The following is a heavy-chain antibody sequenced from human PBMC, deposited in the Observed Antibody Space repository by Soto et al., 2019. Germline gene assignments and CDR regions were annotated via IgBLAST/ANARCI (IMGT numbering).Heavy chain of an antibody. V-gene: IGHV4-39*01. CDR2: IYYSGST. J-gene: IGHJ5*02. D-gene: IGHD2-8*01. CDR1: GGSISSSSYY. Sequence: PSETLSLTCTVSGGSISSSSYYWGWIRQPPGKGLEWIGSIYYSGSTYYNPSLKSRVTISVDTSENQFSLKLSSVTAADTAVYYCATLGYCTNGVCYRNWFDPWGQGTLVTVS. CDR3: ATLGYCTNGVCYRNWFDP.